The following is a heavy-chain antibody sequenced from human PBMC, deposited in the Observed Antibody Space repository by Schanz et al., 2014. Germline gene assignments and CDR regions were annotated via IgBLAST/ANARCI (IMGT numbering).Heavy chain of an antibody. J-gene: IGHJ3*02. CDR2: ISPYNDNT. V-gene: IGHV1-18*01. CDR1: GYTFSSYG. Sequence: QVQLVQSGDEVKKPGASVKVSCKTSGYTFSSYGITWVRQAPGQGLEWMGWISPYNDNTNYAPKVQGRVTVTTDTSTGTAYMELSSLRSDDTSLYYCTRGGYSYALSAFDIWGQGTMVTVSS. D-gene: IGHD5-18*01. CDR3: TRGGYSYALSAFDI.